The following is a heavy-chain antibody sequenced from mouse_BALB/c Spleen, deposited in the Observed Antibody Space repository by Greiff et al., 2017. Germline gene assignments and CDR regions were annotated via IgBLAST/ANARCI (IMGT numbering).Heavy chain of an antibody. J-gene: IGHJ3*01. D-gene: IGHD2-4*01. CDR3: AREGLRRFAY. V-gene: IGHV5-17*02. CDR2: ISSGSSTI. CDR1: GFTFSSFG. Sequence: EVQLMESGGGLVQPGGSRKLSCAASGFTFSSFGMHWVRQAPEKGLEWVAYISSGSSTIYYADTVKGRFTISRDNPKNTLFLQMTSLRSEDTAMYYCAREGLRRFAYWGQGTLVTVSA.